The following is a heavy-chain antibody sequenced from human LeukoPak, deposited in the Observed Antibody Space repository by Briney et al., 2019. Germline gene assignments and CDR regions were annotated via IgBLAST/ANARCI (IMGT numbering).Heavy chain of an antibody. J-gene: IGHJ4*02. D-gene: IGHD3-10*01. CDR3: GLSMVRALSPDY. Sequence: GGSLRLSCAGSGFTFSNYWMHWVRQAPGKGLAWVSGISNDGSSTNYADSVKGRFTISRDNAKNTLYLQMDSLRDEDTAVYYCGLSMVRALSPDYWGQGTLVTVSS. CDR1: GFTFSNYW. CDR2: ISNDGSST. V-gene: IGHV3-74*01.